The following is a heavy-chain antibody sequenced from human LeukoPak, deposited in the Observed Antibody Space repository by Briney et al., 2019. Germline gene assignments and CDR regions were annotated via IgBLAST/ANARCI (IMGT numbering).Heavy chain of an antibody. J-gene: IGHJ4*02. Sequence: GGSLRLSCAASGFTFSNYWMTWVRQAPGKGLEWVANINQDGNDKYYMDSVKGRFTISRDNTKSSLFLQMNSLRAEDTAVYYCAVTRTRGDHWGQGTLVTVSS. D-gene: IGHD2-21*01. CDR2: INQDGNDK. V-gene: IGHV3-7*03. CDR1: GFTFSNYW. CDR3: AVTRTRGDH.